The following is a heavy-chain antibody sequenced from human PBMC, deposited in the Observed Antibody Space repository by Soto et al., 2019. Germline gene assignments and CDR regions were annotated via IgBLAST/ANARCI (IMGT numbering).Heavy chain of an antibody. CDR1: GGSFNAYY. V-gene: IGHV4-34*01. CDR2: INHSGNT. Sequence: SETLSLTCAVYGGSFNAYYWSWIRQPPGKGLEWIGEINHSGNTNYNSALKSRVTISVDTPKNQFSLNLTSVTAADTAVYYCARVVVGPKNWFDPWGQGTLVTVSS. D-gene: IGHD2-21*01. J-gene: IGHJ5*02. CDR3: ARVVVGPKNWFDP.